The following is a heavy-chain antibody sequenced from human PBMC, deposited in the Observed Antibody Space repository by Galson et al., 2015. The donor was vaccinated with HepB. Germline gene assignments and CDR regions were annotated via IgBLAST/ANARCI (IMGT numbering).Heavy chain of an antibody. CDR3: ARSKWIEAAERSH. Sequence: SLRLSCAASEFTFSNYYMIWIRQAPGKGLEWVSHISRSSSYTNYADSVKGRFTISRDNAKNSLYLQMNSLRDEDTAVYYCARSKWIEAAERSHWGQGTLVTVSS. CDR1: EFTFSNYY. V-gene: IGHV3-11*06. CDR2: ISRSSSYT. D-gene: IGHD6-13*01. J-gene: IGHJ4*02.